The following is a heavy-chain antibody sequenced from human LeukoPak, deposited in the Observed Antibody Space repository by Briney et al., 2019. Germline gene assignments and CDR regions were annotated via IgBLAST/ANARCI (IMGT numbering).Heavy chain of an antibody. CDR1: GFTVSSNY. D-gene: IGHD3-3*01. Sequence: GGSLRLSXAASGFTVSSNYMSWVRQAPGKGLEWVSVIYSGGSTYYADSVKGRFTISRDNSKNTLYLQMNSLRAEDTAVYYCARLDYDFWSGYSRYYFDYWGQGTLVTVSS. J-gene: IGHJ4*02. CDR3: ARLDYDFWSGYSRYYFDY. V-gene: IGHV3-53*01. CDR2: IYSGGST.